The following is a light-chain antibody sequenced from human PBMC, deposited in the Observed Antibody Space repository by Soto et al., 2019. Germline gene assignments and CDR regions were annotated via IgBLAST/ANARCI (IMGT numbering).Light chain of an antibody. V-gene: IGKV3-20*01. J-gene: IGKJ4*01. CDR2: GAS. CDR3: QQYGSTPLT. Sequence: EIVLTQSPGTLSLSPGGRATLSCRASQSVSRNYVAWYQQKPGQSPRLLIYGASNRASGIPDRFSGSASGADFTLSIARLEPEDFAMSYCQQYGSTPLTFGGGTKVEIK. CDR1: QSVSRNY.